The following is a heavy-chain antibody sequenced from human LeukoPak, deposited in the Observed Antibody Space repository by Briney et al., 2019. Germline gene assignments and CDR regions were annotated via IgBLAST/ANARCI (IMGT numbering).Heavy chain of an antibody. CDR3: AREGDHTKRGRDYYGMDV. J-gene: IGHJ6*02. D-gene: IGHD3-16*01. CDR1: GFTFSSYW. Sequence: GGSLRLSCAASGFTFSSYWMHWVRRAPGKGLVWVSRINSDGSSTSYADSVKGRFTISRDNAKNTLYLQMNSLRAEDTAVYYCAREGDHTKRGRDYYGMDVWGQGTTVTVSS. CDR2: INSDGSST. V-gene: IGHV3-74*01.